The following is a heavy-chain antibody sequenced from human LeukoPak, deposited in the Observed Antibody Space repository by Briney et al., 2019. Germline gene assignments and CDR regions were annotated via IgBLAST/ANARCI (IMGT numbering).Heavy chain of an antibody. J-gene: IGHJ6*03. CDR2: IIPIFGTA. CDR3: ASCSTSCYRDRYYYYYYMDV. D-gene: IGHD2-2*02. V-gene: IGHV1-69*13. CDR1: GGTFSSYA. Sequence: GASVKVSCKASGGTFSSYAISWVRQAPGQGLEWMGGIIPIFGTANYAQKFQGRVTITADESTSTAYMELSSLRSEDTAVYYCASCSTSCYRDRYYYYYYMDVWGKGTTVTVSS.